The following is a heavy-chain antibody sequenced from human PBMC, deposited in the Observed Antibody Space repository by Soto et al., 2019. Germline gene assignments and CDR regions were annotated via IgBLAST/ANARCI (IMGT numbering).Heavy chain of an antibody. V-gene: IGHV3-7*03. Sequence: PGGSLRLSCAASGFTFINYWMSWVRQAPGKGLERVANIKQDGGEKYYVDSVKGRFTISRDNAKNSLYLQMNSLRAEDTAVYYCARTKANKWFDPWGQGTLVTVSS. CDR3: ARTKANKWFDP. J-gene: IGHJ5*02. D-gene: IGHD1-26*01. CDR1: GFTFINYW. CDR2: IKQDGGEK.